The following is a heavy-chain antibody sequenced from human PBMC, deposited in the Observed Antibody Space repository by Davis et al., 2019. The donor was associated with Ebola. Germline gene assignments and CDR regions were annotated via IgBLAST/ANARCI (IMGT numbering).Heavy chain of an antibody. D-gene: IGHD5-24*01. CDR3: ARGGLQDYFDY. CDR1: GFTFDDYG. CDR2: INWNGGST. J-gene: IGHJ4*02. V-gene: IGHV3-20*04. Sequence: GESLKISCAASGFTFDDYGMSWVRQAPGKGLEWVSGINWNGGSTGYADSVKGRFTISRDNAKNSLYLQMNSLRAEDTDVYYCARGGLQDYFDYWGQGTLVTVSS.